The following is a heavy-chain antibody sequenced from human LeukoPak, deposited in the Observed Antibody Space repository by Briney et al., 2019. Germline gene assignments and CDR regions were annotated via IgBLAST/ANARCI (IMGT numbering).Heavy chain of an antibody. CDR2: IRYDGSNK. V-gene: IGHV3-30*02. J-gene: IGHJ6*03. Sequence: GGSLRLSCAASGFTFSSYGMHWVRQAPGKGLEWVAFIRYDGSNKYYADSVKGRFTISRDNSKNTLYLQMNSLRAEDTAVYYCAKDSLEYSSSEAPLRTSYYMDVWGKGTTVTVSS. CDR3: AKDSLEYSSSEAPLRTSYYMDV. CDR1: GFTFSSYG. D-gene: IGHD6-6*01.